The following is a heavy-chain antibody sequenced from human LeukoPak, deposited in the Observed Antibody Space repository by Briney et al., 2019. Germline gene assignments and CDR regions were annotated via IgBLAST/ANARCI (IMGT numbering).Heavy chain of an antibody. Sequence: SVKVSCKASGGTFSNYAISWVRQAPGQGLEWMGRIIPILGIANYAQKFQGRVTITADKSTSTAYMELSSLRSEDTAVYYCAVEWFGELPTSLDYWGQGTLVTVSS. CDR3: AVEWFGELPTSLDY. CDR1: GGTFSNYA. D-gene: IGHD3-10*01. J-gene: IGHJ4*02. V-gene: IGHV1-69*04. CDR2: IIPILGIA.